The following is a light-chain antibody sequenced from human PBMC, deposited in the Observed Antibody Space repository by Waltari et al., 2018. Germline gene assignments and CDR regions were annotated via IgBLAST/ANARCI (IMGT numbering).Light chain of an antibody. J-gene: IGKJ4*01. V-gene: IGKV3-15*01. CDR1: QNVGTS. CDR3: QQYEDWPRHS. Sequence: EIVVTQSPATLSVSPGERVTLSCRASQNVGTSLAWYQQKPGQTPRLLIFGAYSRASRVPARFSGSGSGTDFSLAISSLQSEDFAVYYCQQYEDWPRHSFGGGTKVQIE. CDR2: GAY.